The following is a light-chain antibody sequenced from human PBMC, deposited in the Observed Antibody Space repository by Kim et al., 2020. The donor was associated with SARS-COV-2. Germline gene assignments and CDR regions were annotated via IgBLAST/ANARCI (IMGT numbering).Light chain of an antibody. CDR2: GAS. Sequence: SVSPGERATLSCRASQSVSSNLAWYQQKPGQAPMLLIYGASTRATGIPARFSGSGSGTEFTLTISSLQSEDFAVYYCQQYNNWREAFGQGTKLEI. J-gene: IGKJ2*01. CDR3: QQYNNWREA. V-gene: IGKV3-15*01. CDR1: QSVSSN.